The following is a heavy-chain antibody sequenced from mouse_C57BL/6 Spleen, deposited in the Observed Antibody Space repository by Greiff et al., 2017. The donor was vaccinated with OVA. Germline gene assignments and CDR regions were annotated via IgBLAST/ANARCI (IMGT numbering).Heavy chain of an antibody. J-gene: IGHJ3*01. CDR1: GYTFTSYW. CDR2: IDPSDSYT. CDR3: ARDAFIAY. D-gene: IGHD1-1*01. Sequence: VQLQQPGAELVKPGASVKLSCKASGYTFTSYWMQWVKQRPGQGLEWIGEIDPSDSYTNYNQTFKGKATLTVDTSSSTAYMQLSSLTSEDSAVYYCARDAFIAYWGQGTLVTVSA. V-gene: IGHV1-50*01.